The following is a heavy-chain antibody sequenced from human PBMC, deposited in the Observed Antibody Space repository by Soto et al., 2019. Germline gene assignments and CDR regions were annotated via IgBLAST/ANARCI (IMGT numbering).Heavy chain of an antibody. CDR1: GRYISSGGYY. J-gene: IGHJ6*02. CDR2: IYYSGRT. D-gene: IGHD6-13*01. Sequence: QVQLQESGPGLVKTSQTLSLTCTVSGRYISSGGYYWSWIRQHPGKGLEGIGYIYYSGRTYYNQSLKSRVTISVDTSKNQFSLKLSSVTAADTAVYYCARDPLYSSSRYYYYGMDVWGQGTTVTVSS. CDR3: ARDPLYSSSRYYYYGMDV. V-gene: IGHV4-31*03.